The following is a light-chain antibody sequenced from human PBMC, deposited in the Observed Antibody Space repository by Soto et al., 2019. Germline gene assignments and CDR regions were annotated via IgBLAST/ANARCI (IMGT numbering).Light chain of an antibody. CDR2: DSS. Sequence: DIQMTQSPSSLSACVGDRVTITCRASQSIRSSLNWYQQKPGKAPKLLIYDSSSLQSGVPSGFSGSGSGTDFTLTINSLQPEDFATYYCQQTYSIPLTFGGGTKVDIK. J-gene: IGKJ4*01. V-gene: IGKV1-39*01. CDR1: QSIRSS. CDR3: QQTYSIPLT.